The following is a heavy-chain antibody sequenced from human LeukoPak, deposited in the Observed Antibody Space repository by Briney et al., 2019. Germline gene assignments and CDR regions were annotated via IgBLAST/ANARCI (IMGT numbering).Heavy chain of an antibody. Sequence: PGGSLRLSCAASGFTFSSYEMNWVRPAPGKGLEWVSYISSSGSTIYYADSVKGRFTISRDNAKNSLYLQINSLRAEDTAVYYCARDSYCSGGSCLPFFDYWGQGTLVTVSS. D-gene: IGHD2-15*01. V-gene: IGHV3-48*03. CDR1: GFTFSSYE. CDR3: ARDSYCSGGSCLPFFDY. CDR2: ISSSGSTI. J-gene: IGHJ4*02.